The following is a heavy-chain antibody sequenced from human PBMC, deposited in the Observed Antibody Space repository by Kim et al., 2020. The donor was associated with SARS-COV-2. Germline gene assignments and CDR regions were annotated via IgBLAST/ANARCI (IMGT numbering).Heavy chain of an antibody. Sequence: SETLSLTCTVSGGSISSGGYYWSWIRQHPGKGLEWIGYIYYSGSTYYNPSLKSRVTISVDTSKNQFSLKLSSVTAADTAVYYCARATQSRNNWFDPWGQGTLVTVSS. J-gene: IGHJ5*02. CDR2: IYYSGST. V-gene: IGHV4-31*03. CDR3: ARATQSRNNWFDP. CDR1: GGSISSGGYY.